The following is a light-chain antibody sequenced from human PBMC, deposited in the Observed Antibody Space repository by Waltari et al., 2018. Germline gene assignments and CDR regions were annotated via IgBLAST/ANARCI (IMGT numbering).Light chain of an antibody. V-gene: IGLV2-14*03. CDR1: SSDVGRYNY. CDR2: DVS. J-gene: IGLJ2*01. Sequence: QSALTQPASVSGSPGQSITISCTGTSSDVGRYNYVSWYQQHPGKAPKLMIYDVSYRPSGVSDGFSGYKSRNTASLTISGLQAEDEADYYCSSHSNSGSYVVFGGGTKLTVL. CDR3: SSHSNSGSYVV.